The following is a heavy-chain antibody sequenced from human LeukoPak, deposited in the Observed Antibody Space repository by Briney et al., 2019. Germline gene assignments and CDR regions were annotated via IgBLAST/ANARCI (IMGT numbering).Heavy chain of an antibody. CDR3: ARGEVTHDAFDI. Sequence: SETLSLTCTVSGGSISSYYWSWIRQPPGKGLEWIGSIYYSGSTYYNPSLKSRVTISVDTSKNQFSLKLSSVTAADTAVYYCARGEVTHDAFDIWGQGTMVTVSS. CDR1: GGSISSYY. CDR2: IYYSGST. J-gene: IGHJ3*02. D-gene: IGHD2-21*02. V-gene: IGHV4-39*07.